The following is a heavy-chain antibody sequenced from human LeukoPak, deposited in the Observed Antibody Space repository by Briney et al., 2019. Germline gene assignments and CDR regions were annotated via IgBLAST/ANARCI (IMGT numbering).Heavy chain of an antibody. CDR1: ETSISRSYYY. CDR3: ARQHDILTGLSWFDP. V-gene: IGHV4-39*01. CDR2: IYYSGST. D-gene: IGHD3-9*01. Sequence: SETLSLTCSISETSISRSYYYWGWIRQPTGKGLEWIGSIYYSGSTYYNPSLKSRVTISVDTSKNQFSLKLSSVTAADTAVYYCARQHDILTGLSWFDPWGQGTLVTVSS. J-gene: IGHJ5*02.